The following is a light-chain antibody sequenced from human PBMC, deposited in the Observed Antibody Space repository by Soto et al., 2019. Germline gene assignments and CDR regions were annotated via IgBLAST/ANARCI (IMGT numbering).Light chain of an antibody. V-gene: IGLV2-23*01. CDR2: EAS. CDR1: SSDFGSYKL. J-gene: IGLJ1*01. CDR3: FSSTSTPTHV. Sequence: QSALTQPASVSGSPGQSVTISCTGTSSDFGSYKLVSWYQQHPGKAPKVMIYEASKRPSGVSDRFSGSKSGNTASLTISGLKVEDEADYYCFSSTSTPTHVFGSGTKVTVL.